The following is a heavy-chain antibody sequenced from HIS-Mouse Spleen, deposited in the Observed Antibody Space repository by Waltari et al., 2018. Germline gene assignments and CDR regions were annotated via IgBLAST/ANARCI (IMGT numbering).Heavy chain of an antibody. CDR2: INPNSGGT. CDR1: GDTFPGYY. CDR3: ARESGDWGFDY. V-gene: IGHV1-2*02. J-gene: IGHJ4*02. Sequence: QVQLVQSGAAVKMPGASWKVSCNSSGDTFPGYYLHWVRQDHGQGLEWMGWINPNSGGTNYAQKFQGRVTMTRDTSISTAYMGLSRLRSDDTAVYYCARESGDWGFDYWGQGTLVTVSS. D-gene: IGHD7-27*01.